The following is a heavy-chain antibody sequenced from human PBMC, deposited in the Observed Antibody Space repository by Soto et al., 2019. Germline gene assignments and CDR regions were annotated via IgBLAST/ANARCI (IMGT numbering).Heavy chain of an antibody. D-gene: IGHD2-2*01. CDR1: GYTFTSYA. CDR3: ASSFCISTSCPPYYGMDV. J-gene: IGHJ6*02. Sequence: ASVKVSCKASGYTFTSYAMHWVRQAPGQRLEWMGWINAGNGNTKYSQKFQGRVTITRDTSASTAYMELRSLRSEDTAVYYCASSFCISTSCPPYYGMDVWGRGSTVPVSS. CDR2: INAGNGNT. V-gene: IGHV1-3*01.